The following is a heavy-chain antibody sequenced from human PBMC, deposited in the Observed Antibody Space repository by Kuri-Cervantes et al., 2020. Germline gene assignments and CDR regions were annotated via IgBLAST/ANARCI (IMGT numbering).Heavy chain of an antibody. V-gene: IGHV4-34*01. D-gene: IGHD2-8*01. CDR3: ARDRGLSWFDP. Sequence: GSLRLSCAVYGGSFSGYYWSWIRQPPGKGLEWIGEINHSGSTNYNPSLKSRVTISVDTSKNHFSLKLSSVTAADTAVYYCARDRGLSWFDPWGQGTLVTVSS. J-gene: IGHJ5*02. CDR1: GGSFSGYY. CDR2: INHSGST.